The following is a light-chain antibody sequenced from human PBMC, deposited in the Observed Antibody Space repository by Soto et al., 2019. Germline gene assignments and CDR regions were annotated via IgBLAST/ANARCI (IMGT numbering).Light chain of an antibody. V-gene: IGKV1-5*01. CDR3: QQYKDYSPVCS. CDR2: EAS. J-gene: IGKJ2*04. Sequence: DIQLTQSPSTLSASVGDRVIITCRASHDVGNYLAWYQQKPGKAPKHLIYEASNLRSGVPSRFSGSGSGTEFNLTITGLQPDDFATYYCQQYKDYSPVCSFRHGTKVDIX. CDR1: HDVGNY.